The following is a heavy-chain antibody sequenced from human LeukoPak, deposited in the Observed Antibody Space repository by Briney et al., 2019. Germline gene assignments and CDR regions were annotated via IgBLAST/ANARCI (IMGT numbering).Heavy chain of an antibody. Sequence: GGSLRLSCAASGFTFSSYAMSWVRQAPGKGLEWVSAISGSGGSTYYADSVKGRFTISRDNSKNSLYLQMNSLRAEDTAVYYCARVTFGGVIVKGPDYWGQGTLVTVSS. CDR2: ISGSGGST. J-gene: IGHJ4*02. D-gene: IGHD3-16*02. CDR1: GFTFSSYA. V-gene: IGHV3-23*01. CDR3: ARVTFGGVIVKGPDY.